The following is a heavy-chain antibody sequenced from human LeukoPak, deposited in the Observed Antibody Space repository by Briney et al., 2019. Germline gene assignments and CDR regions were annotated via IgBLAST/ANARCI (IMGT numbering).Heavy chain of an antibody. J-gene: IGHJ3*02. CDR3: ARGPGSSWYFGGAFDI. CDR2: IYHSGST. CDR1: GGSISSAGYS. V-gene: IGHV4-30-2*01. D-gene: IGHD6-13*01. Sequence: SQTLSLTCAVSGGSISSAGYSWSWIRQPPGKGLEWIWYIYHSGSTYYNPSLKSRVTISVDRSKNQFSLKLSSVTAADTAVYYCARGPGSSWYFGGAFDIWGQGTMVTVSS.